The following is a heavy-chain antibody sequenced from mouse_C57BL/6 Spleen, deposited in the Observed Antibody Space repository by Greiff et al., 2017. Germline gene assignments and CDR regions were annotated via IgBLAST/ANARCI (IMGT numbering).Heavy chain of an antibody. V-gene: IGHV1-81*01. J-gene: IGHJ4*01. D-gene: IGHD2-4*01. CDR1: GYTFTSYG. CDR2: IYPRSGNT. Sequence: QVQLQQSGAELARPGASVKLSCKASGYTFTSYGISWVKQRTGQGLEWIGEIYPRSGNTYYNEKFKGKATLTADKSPSRAYMELRSLTSEDSAVYFCASPLIYYDYEDAMDYWGQGTSVTVSS. CDR3: ASPLIYYDYEDAMDY.